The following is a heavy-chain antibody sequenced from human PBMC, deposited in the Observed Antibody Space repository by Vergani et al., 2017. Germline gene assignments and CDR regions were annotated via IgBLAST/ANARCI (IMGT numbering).Heavy chain of an antibody. Sequence: EVRLLESGGGLVQPGGSLRLSCVGSGFTFTSYAMTWVRQAPGKGLEWVSGISGSGATSYYAEWMKGRFAMSRDNSKNTVYVQMNNLKPEDTAVYYCAKGGVGADTRYYYMVVWGRETTVTVSS. CDR1: GFTFTSYA. CDR3: AKGGVGADTRYYYMVV. D-gene: IGHD1-26*01. CDR2: ISGSGATS. V-gene: IGHV3-23*01. J-gene: IGHJ6*03.